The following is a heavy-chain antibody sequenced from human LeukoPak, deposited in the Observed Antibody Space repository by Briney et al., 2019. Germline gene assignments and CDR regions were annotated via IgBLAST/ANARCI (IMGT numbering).Heavy chain of an antibody. V-gene: IGHV1-69*04. J-gene: IGHJ4*02. CDR1: GGTFSSYT. Sequence: GASVKVSCKASGGTFSSYTISWVRQAPGQGLEWMGRIIPIPGMANYAQKFQGRVTITADKSTSTAYMELSSLRSEDTAVYYCARDMGIIAAAAAFDHWGQGTLVTVSS. D-gene: IGHD6-13*01. CDR3: ARDMGIIAAAAAFDH. CDR2: IIPIPGMA.